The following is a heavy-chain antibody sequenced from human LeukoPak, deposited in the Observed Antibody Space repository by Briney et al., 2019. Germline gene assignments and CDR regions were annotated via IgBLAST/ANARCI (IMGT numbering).Heavy chain of an antibody. V-gene: IGHV4-39*01. D-gene: IGHD6-19*01. CDR3: ARLWDSTGPYFYYYMDV. Sequence: SETLSLTCTVSGVSIRGDTYYWGRIRQPPGKGLEWIGNYHIGNTYYNPSLKSRVTISEDTSKNQFSLRVNSVTAADTAVYYCARLWDSTGPYFYYYMDVWGEGTTVTVSS. J-gene: IGHJ6*03. CDR1: GVSIRGDTYY. CDR2: YHIGNT.